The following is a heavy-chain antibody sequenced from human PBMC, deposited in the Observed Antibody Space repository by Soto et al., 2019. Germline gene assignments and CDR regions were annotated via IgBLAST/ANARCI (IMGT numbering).Heavy chain of an antibody. Sequence: LSLTCTVSGGSIISCDYYWSWIRQPPGKGLEWIGYINYSGSTYYNPSLESRVTISVDTSKNQFSLSLYSVTAADSAVYYCARDRGMQATTEFWGQGTLVNVSS. J-gene: IGHJ4*02. CDR3: ARDRGMQATTEF. V-gene: IGHV4-30-4*01. CDR1: GGSIISCDYY. CDR2: INYSGST. D-gene: IGHD1-26*01.